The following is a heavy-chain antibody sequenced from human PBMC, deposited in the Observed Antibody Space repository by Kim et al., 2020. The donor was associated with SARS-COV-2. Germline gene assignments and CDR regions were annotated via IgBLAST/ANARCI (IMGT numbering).Heavy chain of an antibody. CDR2: ISSSGSTI. J-gene: IGHJ4*02. CDR1: GFTFSSYE. Sequence: GGSLRLSCAASGFTFSSYEMNWVRQAPGKGLEWVSYISSSGSTIYYADSVKGRFTISRDNAKNSLYLQMNSLRAEDTAVYYCAREAWLRLKPLFDYWGQGTLVTVSS. D-gene: IGHD5-12*01. V-gene: IGHV3-48*03. CDR3: AREAWLRLKPLFDY.